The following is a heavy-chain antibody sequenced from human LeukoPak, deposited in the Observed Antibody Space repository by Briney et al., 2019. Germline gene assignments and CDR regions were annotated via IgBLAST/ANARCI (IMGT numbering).Heavy chain of an antibody. CDR2: INWNGGST. D-gene: IGHD6-13*01. J-gene: IGHJ3*02. V-gene: IGHV3-20*04. CDR1: GFTFDDYG. CDR3: ARVSSSSWANDAFDI. Sequence: GGSLRLSCSASGFTFDDYGMSWVLQAPGKGLEWVSGINWNGGSTGYADSVKGRFTISRDNAKNSLYLQMNSLRAEDTALYYCARVSSSSWANDAFDIWGQGTMVTVSS.